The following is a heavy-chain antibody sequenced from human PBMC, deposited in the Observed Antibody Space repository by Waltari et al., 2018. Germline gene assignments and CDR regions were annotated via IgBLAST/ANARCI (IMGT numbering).Heavy chain of an antibody. CDR1: GGSFSGYY. CDR3: ASKRGGYSSSWYAFDI. CDR2: INHRGST. D-gene: IGHD6-13*01. J-gene: IGHJ3*02. Sequence: QVQLQQWGAGLLKPSETLSLTCAVYGGSFSGYYWSWIRQPPGKGLEWIGEINHRGSTNYNPSLRSRVTISVDTSKNQFSLKLSSVTAADTAVYYCASKRGGYSSSWYAFDIWGQGTMVTVSS. V-gene: IGHV4-34*01.